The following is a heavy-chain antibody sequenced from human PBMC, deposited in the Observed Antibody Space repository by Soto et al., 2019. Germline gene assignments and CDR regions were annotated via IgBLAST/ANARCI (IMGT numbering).Heavy chain of an antibody. CDR1: GYTFTSYA. CDR3: ARVYCSGGSCQAFNYYYGMDV. Sequence: ASVKVSCKASGYTFTSYAMHWVRQAPGQRLEWMGWINAGNGNTKYSQKFQGRVTITRDTFASTAYMELSSLRSEDTAVYYCARVYCSGGSCQAFNYYYGMDVWGQGTTVTVSS. CDR2: INAGNGNT. D-gene: IGHD2-15*01. J-gene: IGHJ6*02. V-gene: IGHV1-3*01.